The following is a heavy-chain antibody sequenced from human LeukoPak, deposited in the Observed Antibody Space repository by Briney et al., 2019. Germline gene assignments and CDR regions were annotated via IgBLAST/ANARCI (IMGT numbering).Heavy chain of an antibody. CDR2: ISSSGSTI. Sequence: LSLTCAVYGGSFSGYYWSWIRQAPGKGLEWVSYISSSGSTIYYADSVKGRFTISRDNAKNSLYLQMNSLRAEDTAVYYCAKDQYYGDYLFDYWGQGTLVTVSS. D-gene: IGHD4-17*01. CDR1: GGSFSGYY. J-gene: IGHJ4*02. CDR3: AKDQYYGDYLFDY. V-gene: IGHV3-11*01.